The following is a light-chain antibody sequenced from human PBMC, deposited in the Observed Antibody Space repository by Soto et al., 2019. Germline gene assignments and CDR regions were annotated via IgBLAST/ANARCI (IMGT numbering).Light chain of an antibody. V-gene: IGLV2-8*01. Sequence: QSALTQPPSASGSPGQSVTISCTGTSSDVGGYNYVSWYQHHPGKAPKLMIYEVNKRPSGVSDRFSGSKSGNTASLTVSGLQAGDEAVYYCISYAGRNSLGVFGGGTKPTVL. CDR3: ISYAGRNSLGV. CDR1: SSDVGGYNY. J-gene: IGLJ2*01. CDR2: EVN.